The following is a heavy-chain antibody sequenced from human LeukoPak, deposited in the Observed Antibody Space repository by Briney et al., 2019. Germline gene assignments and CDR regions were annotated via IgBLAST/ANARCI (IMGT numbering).Heavy chain of an antibody. D-gene: IGHD3-10*01. CDR3: ARGVFGRFDP. CDR2: INQSGST. J-gene: IGHJ5*02. CDR1: GGSFSGYY. V-gene: IGHV4-34*01. Sequence: SETLSLTCAVHGGSFSGYYWNWIRQPPGKGLEWIGEINQSGSTNHNPSLKSRVTISVDTSKNQFSLNLNSVTAADTAAYYCARGVFGRFDPWGQGTLVTVSS.